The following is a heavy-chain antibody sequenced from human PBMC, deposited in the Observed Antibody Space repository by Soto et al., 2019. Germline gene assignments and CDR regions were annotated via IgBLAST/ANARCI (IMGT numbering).Heavy chain of an antibody. Sequence: SETLSLTCTVSGGSISSGGYYWSWIRQHPGKWLEWIGYIYYSGSTYYNPSLKSRVTISVDTSKNQFSLKLSSVTAADTAVYYCARGANPQPYNWFDPWGQGTLVTVSS. V-gene: IGHV4-31*03. CDR3: ARGANPQPYNWFDP. CDR1: GGSISSGGYY. J-gene: IGHJ5*02. CDR2: IYYSGST.